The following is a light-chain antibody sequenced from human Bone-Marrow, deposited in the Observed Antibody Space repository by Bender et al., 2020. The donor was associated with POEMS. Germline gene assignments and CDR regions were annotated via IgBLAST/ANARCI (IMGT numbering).Light chain of an antibody. CDR2: RDN. CDR3: QACSSSTRFV. Sequence: SYELTQPPSVSVSPGQTASVTCSGEKLGDINVCWYQQRAGQSPVLVIYRDNQRPSGIPDRFTASNSGTTATLTIRGTQPMDEADYYCQACSSSTRFVFGTGTQVTVL. CDR1: KLGDIN. J-gene: IGLJ1*01. V-gene: IGLV3-1*01.